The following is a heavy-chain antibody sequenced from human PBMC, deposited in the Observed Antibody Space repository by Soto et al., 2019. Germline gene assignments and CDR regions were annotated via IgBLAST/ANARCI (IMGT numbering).Heavy chain of an antibody. J-gene: IGHJ6*02. Sequence: YCSSFGRQMGGEGLEWMGRIDPSDSYTNYSPSFQGHVTISADKSISTAYLQWSSLKASDTAMYYCARDYDFWSGYWKTYGMDVWGQGTTVTVSS. CDR3: ARDYDFWSGYWKTYGMDV. CDR1: YC. D-gene: IGHD3-3*01. V-gene: IGHV5-10-1*01. CDR2: IDPSDSYT.